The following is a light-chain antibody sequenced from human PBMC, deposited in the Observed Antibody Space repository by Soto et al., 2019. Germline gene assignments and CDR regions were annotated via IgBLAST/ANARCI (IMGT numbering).Light chain of an antibody. CDR1: QSVGNN. CDR3: QQYESWPPLFT. V-gene: IGKV3-15*01. Sequence: EIVMTQSPATVSVSPGERATLYCRASQSVGNNLAWYQQKPGQAPSLFIFGASVRATGIPDRFSGSGSGTEFTLSISSLQSEDSAVYYCQQYESWPPLFTFGRGTKVDIK. J-gene: IGKJ3*01. CDR2: GAS.